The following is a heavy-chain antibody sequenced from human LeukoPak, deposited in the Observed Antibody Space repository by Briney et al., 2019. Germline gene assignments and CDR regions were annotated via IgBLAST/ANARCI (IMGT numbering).Heavy chain of an antibody. CDR2: ISSSSSTI. V-gene: IGHV3-48*01. CDR3: ARGAHKRDDYGGFFDY. J-gene: IGHJ4*02. CDR1: GFSFSSYS. D-gene: IGHD4-23*01. Sequence: GGSLRLSCAASGFSFSSYSMNWVRQAPGKGLEWVSYISSSSSTIYYADSVKGRFTISRDNAKNSLYLQMNSLRAEDTAVYYCARGAHKRDDYGGFFDYWGQGTLVTVSS.